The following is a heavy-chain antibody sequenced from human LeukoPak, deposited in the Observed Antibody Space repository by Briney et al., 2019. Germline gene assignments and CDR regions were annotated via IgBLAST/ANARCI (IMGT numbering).Heavy chain of an antibody. V-gene: IGHV3-20*04. Sequence: PGGSLRPSCAASGFTFDDYGMSWVRQAPGKGLEWVSGINWNGGSTGYADSVKGRFTISRDNAKNSLYLQMNSLRAEDTALYYCARDKYQLPRFRTPWFDPWGQGTLVTVSS. D-gene: IGHD2-2*01. J-gene: IGHJ5*02. CDR1: GFTFDDYG. CDR2: INWNGGST. CDR3: ARDKYQLPRFRTPWFDP.